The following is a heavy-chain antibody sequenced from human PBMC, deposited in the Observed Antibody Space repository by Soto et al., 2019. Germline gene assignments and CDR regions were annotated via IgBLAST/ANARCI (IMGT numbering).Heavy chain of an antibody. J-gene: IGHJ4*02. D-gene: IGHD3-22*01. V-gene: IGHV1-69*01. CDR2: IIPLSGTT. CDR3: ARGPDRSGFYLFDY. Sequence: QVQLVQSGAEVRKPGSSVKVSCKISGGTFSNHALSWVRQAPGQGPEWMGGIIPLSGTTNYVQKFQGRVTITADESMTTAYMELNNLRYDDTAVYYCARGPDRSGFYLFDYWGQGTLVTVSS. CDR1: GGTFSNHA.